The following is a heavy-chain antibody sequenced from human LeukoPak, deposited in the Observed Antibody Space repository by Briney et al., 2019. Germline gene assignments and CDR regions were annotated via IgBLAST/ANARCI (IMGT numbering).Heavy chain of an antibody. Sequence: GGSLRLSCAASGFTFTSYSMNWVRQAPGRGLEWVSSNSSSSTYIYYADSVKGRFTISRDNAKNSLYLQMNSLRAEDTAVYYCARDPGAVTTPSNCFDPWGQGTLVTVSS. CDR3: ARDPGAVTTPSNCFDP. J-gene: IGHJ5*02. V-gene: IGHV3-21*01. CDR2: NSSSSTYI. CDR1: GFTFTSYS. D-gene: IGHD4-17*01.